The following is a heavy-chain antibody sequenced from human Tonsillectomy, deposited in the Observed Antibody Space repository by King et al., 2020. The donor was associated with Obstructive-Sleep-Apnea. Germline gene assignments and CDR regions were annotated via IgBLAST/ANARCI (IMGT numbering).Heavy chain of an antibody. Sequence: QLVQSGEGVVQPGRSLRLSCAASGFTFSNYAMHWVRQAPGEGLEWVAVISYDGTNTYYADSVQGRFTISRDNSKNTLYLQVNSLRAEDTALYYCARTTPFDYWGQGTLVTVSS. V-gene: IGHV3-30*04. D-gene: IGHD1-26*01. CDR1: GFTFSNYA. CDR2: ISYDGTNT. J-gene: IGHJ4*02. CDR3: ARTTPFDY.